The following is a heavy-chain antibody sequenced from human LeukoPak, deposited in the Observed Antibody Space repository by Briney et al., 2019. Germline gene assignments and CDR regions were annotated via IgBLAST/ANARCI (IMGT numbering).Heavy chain of an antibody. CDR1: GFTVSNSD. CDR3: ARGPTHLYYGMDV. Sequence: GGSLRLSCAASGFTVSNSDIHWVRQSTGGGLEWVSTIGVAGDTYYSASVKGRFTISRDNARNSLFLQMFSLKAEDTAVYYCARGPTHLYYGMDVWGPGTTVTVSS. J-gene: IGHJ6*02. D-gene: IGHD1-1*01. CDR2: IGVAGDT. V-gene: IGHV3-13*01.